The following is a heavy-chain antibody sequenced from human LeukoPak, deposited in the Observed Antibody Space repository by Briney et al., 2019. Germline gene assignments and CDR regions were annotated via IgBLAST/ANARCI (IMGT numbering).Heavy chain of an antibody. CDR3: ARTPNWNYDGDWFDP. CDR1: GGSISSGGYY. J-gene: IGHJ5*02. V-gene: IGHV4-61*08. D-gene: IGHD1-7*01. Sequence: PSETLSLTCTVSGGSISSGGYYWSWIRQHPGKGLEWIGYIYYSGSTNYNPSLKSRVTISVDTSKNQFSLKLSSVTAADTAVYYCARTPNWNYDGDWFDPWGQGTLVTVSS. CDR2: IYYSGST.